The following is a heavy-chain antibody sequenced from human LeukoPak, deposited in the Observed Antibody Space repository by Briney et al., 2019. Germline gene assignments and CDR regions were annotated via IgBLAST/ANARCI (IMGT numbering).Heavy chain of an antibody. J-gene: IGHJ4*02. D-gene: IGHD3-10*01. V-gene: IGHV4-4*07. CDR3: ARVRWFSSGITMVRGVVTYYFDY. Sequence: SETLSLTCTVSGGSISSYYWSWIRQPAGKGLESIGHISTSGSTNYNPSLKSRVTMSVDTSKNQFSLKLSSVTAADTAVYYCARVRWFSSGITMVRGVVTYYFDYWGQGTLVTVSS. CDR2: ISTSGST. CDR1: GGSISSYY.